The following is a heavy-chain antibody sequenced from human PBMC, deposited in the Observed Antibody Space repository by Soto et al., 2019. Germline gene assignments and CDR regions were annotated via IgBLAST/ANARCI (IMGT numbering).Heavy chain of an antibody. Sequence: VQLVESGGGLVKPGGSLRLSCAASGFTFSDYYMNWIRQAPGKGLEWLSSITTSGSSIYHADSVKGRFTISRDNARNSLYLQMNSLRAEDTAVYYCARTTFPYYYDSSGSYFDYWGQGTLVTVSS. CDR2: ITTSGSSI. CDR1: GFTFSDYY. J-gene: IGHJ4*02. CDR3: ARTTFPYYYDSSGSYFDY. V-gene: IGHV3-11*01. D-gene: IGHD3-22*01.